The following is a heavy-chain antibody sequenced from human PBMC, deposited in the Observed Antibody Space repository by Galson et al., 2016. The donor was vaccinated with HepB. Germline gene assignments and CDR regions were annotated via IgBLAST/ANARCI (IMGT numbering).Heavy chain of an antibody. CDR2: ISNYNGDT. Sequence: SVKVSCKASGYTFTTYGISWVRQAPGQGLEWMGWISNYNGDTKYAQKFQGRVTMTTDKSTTTAYMELRGLRFDDTAAYFCAREGRGAEYSYSYGLDVWGKGTTVTVSS. D-gene: IGHD2/OR15-2a*01. CDR1: GYTFTTYG. V-gene: IGHV1-18*01. CDR3: AREGRGAEYSYSYGLDV. J-gene: IGHJ6*04.